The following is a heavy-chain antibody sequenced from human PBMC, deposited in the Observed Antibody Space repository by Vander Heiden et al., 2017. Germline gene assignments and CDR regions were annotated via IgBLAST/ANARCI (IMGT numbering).Heavy chain of an antibody. V-gene: IGHV2-5*02. CDR1: GFSVTTTGVG. Sequence: QLTLKESGPTLVKPTQTLTLTCTFSGFSVTTTGVGVGWIRQSPGKALEWLALIYWDDEKRDSPSLRSRLTITKGSSKNQVVLTMTNRDPGDTATYDCAHSRWVDDYASATYPYYFDSWGQGTLGTVSS. D-gene: IGHD3-10*01. CDR3: AHSRWVDDYASATYPYYFDS. CDR2: IYWDDEK. J-gene: IGHJ4*02.